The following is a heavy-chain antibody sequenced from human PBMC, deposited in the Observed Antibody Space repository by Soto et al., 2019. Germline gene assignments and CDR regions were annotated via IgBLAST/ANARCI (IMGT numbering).Heavy chain of an antibody. CDR2: IIPIFGTA. Sequence: SVKVSCKASGGTFSRYAISWVRQAPGQGLEWMGGIIPIFGTANYAQKFQGRVTITADESTSTAYMELSSLRSEDTAVYYCASGHRSYTPYDGMDVWGQGTTVTGAS. CDR3: ASGHRSYTPYDGMDV. V-gene: IGHV1-69*13. D-gene: IGHD1-26*01. CDR1: GGTFSRYA. J-gene: IGHJ6*02.